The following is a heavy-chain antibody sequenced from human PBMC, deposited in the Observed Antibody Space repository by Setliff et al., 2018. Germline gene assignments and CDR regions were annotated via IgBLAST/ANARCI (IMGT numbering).Heavy chain of an antibody. CDR1: GYSFISYD. D-gene: IGHD3-10*01. Sequence: GASVKVSCKASGYSFISYDINWVRQAPGQGLEWMGWISAYNGNTNYAQKLQGRVTMTTDTSTSTAYMELRSLRSDDTAVYYCAREPLYYYGSGSYYKPPLYYYGMDVWGQGTTVTV. CDR3: AREPLYYYGSGSYYKPPLYYYGMDV. J-gene: IGHJ6*02. V-gene: IGHV1-18*01. CDR2: ISAYNGNT.